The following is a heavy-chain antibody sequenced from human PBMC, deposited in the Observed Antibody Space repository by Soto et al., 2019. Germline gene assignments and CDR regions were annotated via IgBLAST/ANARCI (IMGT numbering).Heavy chain of an antibody. V-gene: IGHV3-30*03. CDR1: GFIFSGSG. Sequence: QVQLVESGGGVVQPGRSLRLTCAASGFIFSGSGMHWVRQAPGKGLEWVALVSNDGIRKYYGDSVKGRFTISRDNAENTLDLQMNSLRAEDTAVDYCARWVGGSMYDNSGKYDSWGQGTLVTVSS. CDR3: ARWVGGSMYDNSGKYDS. J-gene: IGHJ5*01. CDR2: VSNDGIRK. D-gene: IGHD3-22*01.